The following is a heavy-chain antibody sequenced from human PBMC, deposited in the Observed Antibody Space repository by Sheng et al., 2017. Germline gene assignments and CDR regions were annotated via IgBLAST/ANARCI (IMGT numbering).Heavy chain of an antibody. CDR2: IYHSGST. D-gene: IGHD4-17*01. Sequence: QLQLQESGSGLVKPSQTLSLTCAVSGGSISSGGYSWSWIRQPPGKGLEWIGYIYHSGSTYYNPSLKSRVTISVDRSKNQFSLKLSSVTAADTAVYYCARVNYGAGFYYWFDPWGQGTLVTVSS. J-gene: IGHJ5*02. CDR3: ARVNYGAGFYYWFDP. CDR1: GGSISSGGYS. V-gene: IGHV4-30-2*01.